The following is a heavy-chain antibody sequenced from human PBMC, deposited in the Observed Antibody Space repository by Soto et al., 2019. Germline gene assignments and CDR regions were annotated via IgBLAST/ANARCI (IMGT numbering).Heavy chain of an antibody. V-gene: IGHV3-23*01. CDR3: AKRVRGVISVGTSYYYYYYYMDV. CDR2: ISGSGGST. J-gene: IGHJ6*03. D-gene: IGHD3-10*01. CDR1: GFTFSSYA. Sequence: PGGSLRLSCAASGFTFSSYAMSWVRQAPGKGLEWVSAISGSGGSTYYADSVKGRFTISRDNSKNTLYLQMNSLRAEDTAVYYCAKRVRGVISVGTSYYYYYYYMDVWGKGTTVTVSS.